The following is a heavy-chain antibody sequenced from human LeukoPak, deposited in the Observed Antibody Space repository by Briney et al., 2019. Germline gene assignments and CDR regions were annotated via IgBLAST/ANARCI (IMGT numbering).Heavy chain of an antibody. CDR2: IYSDGVT. J-gene: IGHJ5*02. CDR3: ARDRAEGKTWVELDP. Sequence: GGSLRLSCAASGFIVNSYAMSGVRQAPGKGLAWVSLIYSDGVTQYADSVKGRFTISRDNSKNTLYLQMNSLRDEDTAVYFCARDRAEGKTWVELDPWGQGTLVTVSS. CDR1: GFIVNSYA. V-gene: IGHV3-66*02.